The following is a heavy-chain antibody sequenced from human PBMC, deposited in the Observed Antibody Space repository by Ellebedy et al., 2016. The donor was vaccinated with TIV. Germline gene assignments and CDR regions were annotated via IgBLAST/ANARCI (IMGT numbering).Heavy chain of an antibody. Sequence: PGGSLRLSCVASGFTFDSYAMHWVRQAPGKGLEWVAVISHDGSSKYYADSVKGRFTVSRDNSMTTVYLEMNSLRAEETALYYCARDLDKSSGWYGGAAYWGQGTQVTVSA. CDR2: ISHDGSSK. D-gene: IGHD6-19*01. J-gene: IGHJ4*02. CDR1: GFTFDSYA. CDR3: ARDLDKSSGWYGGAAY. V-gene: IGHV3-30-3*01.